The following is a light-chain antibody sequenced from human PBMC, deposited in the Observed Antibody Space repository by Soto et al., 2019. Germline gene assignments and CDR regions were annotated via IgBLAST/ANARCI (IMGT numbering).Light chain of an antibody. CDR2: GAS. Sequence: EMRMQHSPATLSVSPCERATLSASASQSVSSNLAWSQQIPGQTPRFLIYGASTKATGIPARFSGSGSGTQFTLTISSLQSEDFAVYYCQQSNNWPRTFGQGTKVDIK. CDR1: QSVSSN. J-gene: IGKJ1*01. V-gene: IGKV3-15*01. CDR3: QQSNNWPRT.